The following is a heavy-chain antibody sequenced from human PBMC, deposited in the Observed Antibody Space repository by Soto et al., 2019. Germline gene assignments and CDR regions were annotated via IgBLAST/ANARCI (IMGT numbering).Heavy chain of an antibody. CDR3: ARDVGGILDY. CDR1: GFTLGNYW. Sequence: GGSLRLSCTASGFTLGNYWMAWVRQAPGKGLEWVANARQDGVDRGHADSVRDRFTIIRGNARNSVFLQMNSLRAEDTAVYFCARDVGGILDYWGQGTLVTVSS. V-gene: IGHV3-7*03. CDR2: ARQDGVDR. J-gene: IGHJ4*02.